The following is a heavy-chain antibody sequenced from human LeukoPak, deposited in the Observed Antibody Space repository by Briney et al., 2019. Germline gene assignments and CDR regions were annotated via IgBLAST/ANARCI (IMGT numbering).Heavy chain of an antibody. CDR3: ARGYCSGGSCYRVYYYGMDV. V-gene: IGHV4-34*01. Sequence: PSETLSLTCAGYGGSFSGYYWSWIRQPPGKGLEWMGEISHSGSTNYNPSLKSRVTISVDTSKNQFSLKLSSVTAADTAVYYCARGYCSGGSCYRVYYYGMDVWGQGTTVTVSS. CDR2: ISHSGST. D-gene: IGHD2-15*01. CDR1: GGSFSGYY. J-gene: IGHJ6*02.